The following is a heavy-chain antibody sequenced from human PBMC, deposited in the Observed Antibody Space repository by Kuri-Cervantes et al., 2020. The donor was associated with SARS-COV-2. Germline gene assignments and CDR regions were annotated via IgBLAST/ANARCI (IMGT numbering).Heavy chain of an antibody. Sequence: SCTVSGGSISSGSYYWGWIRQPAGKGLEWIGSIYTGGSTNYNPSLKSRVTISVDTFKNQFSLKLSSVTAADTAVYYCARGDSYGSYYYYYYGMDVWGQGTTVTVSS. CDR1: GGSISSGSYY. V-gene: IGHV4-61*02. D-gene: IGHD5-18*01. CDR2: IYTGGST. J-gene: IGHJ6*02. CDR3: ARGDSYGSYYYYYYGMDV.